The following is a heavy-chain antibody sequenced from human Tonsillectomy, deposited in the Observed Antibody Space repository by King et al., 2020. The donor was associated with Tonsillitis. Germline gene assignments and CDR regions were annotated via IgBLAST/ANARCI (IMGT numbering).Heavy chain of an antibody. CDR1: GYSFTSYW. V-gene: IGHV5-51*01. Sequence: QLVQSGAEVKKPGESLKISCKGSGYSFTSYWIAWVRQMPGRGLEWVGIIYPGDSDTRYSPSFQGQVTFSADKSISTAYLQWRSLKASDTAMFYCARQEDYYDSSGYRRYFDYWGQGTLVTVSS. CDR2: IYPGDSDT. D-gene: IGHD3-22*01. CDR3: ARQEDYYDSSGYRRYFDY. J-gene: IGHJ4*02.